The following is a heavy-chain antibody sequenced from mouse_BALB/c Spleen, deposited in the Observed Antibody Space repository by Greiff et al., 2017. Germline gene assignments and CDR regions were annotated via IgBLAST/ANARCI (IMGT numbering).Heavy chain of an antibody. CDR2: INPGSGGT. Sequence: QVQLQQSGAELVRPGTSVKVSCKASGYAFTNYLIEWVKQRPGQGLEWIGVINPGSGGTNYNEKFKGKATLTADKSSSTAYMQLSSLTSDDSAVYFCAREGYGPFAYWAKGLWSLSLQ. CDR3: AREGYGPFAY. J-gene: IGHJ3*01. D-gene: IGHD2-2*01. CDR1: GYAFTNYL. V-gene: IGHV1-54*03.